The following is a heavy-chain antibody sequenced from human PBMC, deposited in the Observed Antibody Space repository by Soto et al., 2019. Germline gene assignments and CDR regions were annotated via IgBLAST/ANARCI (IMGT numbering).Heavy chain of an antibody. J-gene: IGHJ4*02. D-gene: IGHD4-17*01. CDR1: GYTFTSYA. CDR2: INAGNGNT. CDR3: ARRDYGDYPGY. V-gene: IGHV1-3*01. Sequence: ASVKVSCKASGYTFTSYAMHWVRQAPGQRLEWMGWINAGNGNTKYSQKFQGRVTMTRDTSTSTVYMELSSLRSEDTAVYYCARRDYGDYPGYWGQGTLVTVSS.